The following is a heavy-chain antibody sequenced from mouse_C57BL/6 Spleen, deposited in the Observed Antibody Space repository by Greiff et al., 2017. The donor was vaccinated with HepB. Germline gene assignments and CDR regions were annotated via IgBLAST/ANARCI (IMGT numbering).Heavy chain of an antibody. CDR2: IRNKANGYTT. D-gene: IGHD1-1*01. CDR1: GFTFTDYY. J-gene: IGHJ4*01. CDR3: ARILFITTVVATGAMDY. Sequence: EVKLMESGGGLVQPGGSLSLSCAASGFTFTDYYMSWVRQPPGKALEWLGFIRNKANGYTTEYSASVKGRFTISRDNSQSILYLQMNALRAEDSATYYCARILFITTVVATGAMDYWGQGTSVTVSS. V-gene: IGHV7-3*01.